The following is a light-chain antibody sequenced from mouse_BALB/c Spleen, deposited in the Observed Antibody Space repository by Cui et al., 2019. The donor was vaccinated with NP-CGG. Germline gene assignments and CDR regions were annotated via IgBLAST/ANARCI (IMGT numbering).Light chain of an antibody. CDR1: TGTVTTSNY. J-gene: IGLJ1*01. V-gene: IGLV1*01. CDR3: ALWYSNHWV. CDR2: GTN. Sequence: AVLTQDSALTTSPGETVTLTCRSSTGTVTTSNYANWVQEKPDQLFTGLMGGTNNRAPGVPARFSGSLIGDKAALTITGAQTEDEAIYFCALWYSNHWVFGGGTKLTVL.